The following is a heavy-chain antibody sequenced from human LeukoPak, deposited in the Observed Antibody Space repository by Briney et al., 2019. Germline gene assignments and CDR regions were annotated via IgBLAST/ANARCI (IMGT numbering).Heavy chain of an antibody. Sequence: PGGSLRLSCTASGFTFGDYAMSWVRQAPGKGLEWVGFIRSKAYGGTTEYAASVKGRFTISRDDSKSIAYLQMNSPKTEDTAVYYCTRERDYDILTSYGYWGQGTLVTVSS. D-gene: IGHD3-9*01. CDR2: IRSKAYGGTT. J-gene: IGHJ4*02. V-gene: IGHV3-49*04. CDR1: GFTFGDYA. CDR3: TRERDYDILTSYGY.